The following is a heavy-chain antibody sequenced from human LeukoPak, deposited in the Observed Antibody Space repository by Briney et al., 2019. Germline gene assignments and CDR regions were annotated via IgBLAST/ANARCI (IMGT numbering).Heavy chain of an antibody. CDR1: GGSISSGGYY. CDR3: ARVAGELLYFDY. CDR2: IYHSGST. Sequence: SETLSLTCTVSGGSISSGGYYWSWIRQPPGKGLEWIGYIYHSGSTYYNPSLKSRVTISVDRSKNQFSLKLSSVTAADTAVYYCARVAGELLYFDYWGQGTLVTVSS. J-gene: IGHJ4*02. D-gene: IGHD1-26*01. V-gene: IGHV4-30-2*01.